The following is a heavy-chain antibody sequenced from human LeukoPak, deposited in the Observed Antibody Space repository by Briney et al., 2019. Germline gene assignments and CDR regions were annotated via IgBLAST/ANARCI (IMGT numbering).Heavy chain of an antibody. Sequence: SETLSLTCTVSGGSISSYYWSWIRQPPGKGLEWIGYIYYSGSTNYNPSLKSRVTISVDTSKNQFSPKLSSVTAADTAVYYCARVGDSSSWLYFDYWGQGTLVTVSS. D-gene: IGHD6-13*01. J-gene: IGHJ4*02. V-gene: IGHV4-59*01. CDR1: GGSISSYY. CDR3: ARVGDSSSWLYFDY. CDR2: IYYSGST.